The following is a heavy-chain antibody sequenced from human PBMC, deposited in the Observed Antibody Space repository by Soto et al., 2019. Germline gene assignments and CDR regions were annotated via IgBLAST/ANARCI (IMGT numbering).Heavy chain of an antibody. CDR2: ISYSGST. D-gene: IGHD2-15*01. V-gene: IGHV4-30-4*01. J-gene: IGHJ4*02. CDR3: ATMGTPATGLYFFDY. Sequence: SETLSLTCTFSGGSIRSGNYYLSWIRQPPGKGLEWIGFISYSGSTYYSTSLKSRVTISVDTSKSQFSLNLSFVTAADTSVYYCATMGTPATGLYFFDYWGQGSLVTVSS. CDR1: GGSIRSGNYY.